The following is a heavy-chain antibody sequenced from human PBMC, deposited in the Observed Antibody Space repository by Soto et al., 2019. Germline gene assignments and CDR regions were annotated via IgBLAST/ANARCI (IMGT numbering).Heavy chain of an antibody. CDR1: GGSISSSTYY. Sequence: SETLSLTCTVSGGSISSSTYYWGWMRQPPGKGLEWIASFFIGGNTYYNPSLKSRVTISVDTSKNQFSLKLSSVTAADTAVYYCARRESLYYDFWSGTTSGAFDIWGQGTMVT. CDR2: FFIGGNT. D-gene: IGHD3-3*01. J-gene: IGHJ3*02. CDR3: ARRESLYYDFWSGTTSGAFDI. V-gene: IGHV4-39*01.